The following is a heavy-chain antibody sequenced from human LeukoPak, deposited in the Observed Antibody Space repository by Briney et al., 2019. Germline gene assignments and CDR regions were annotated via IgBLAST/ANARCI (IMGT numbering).Heavy chain of an antibody. J-gene: IGHJ4*02. CDR3: VRLVGGDIDY. Sequence: SETLSLTCTVSGGSIRSSYYYWGWIRQPPGKGLEWIGSIYDSGSTYYNLSLKSRVTISVDTSKNQFSLKLNSVTAADTAVYYCVRLVGGDIDYWGQGTLVTVSS. CDR2: IYDSGST. D-gene: IGHD5-12*01. CDR1: GGSIRSSYYY. V-gene: IGHV4-39*01.